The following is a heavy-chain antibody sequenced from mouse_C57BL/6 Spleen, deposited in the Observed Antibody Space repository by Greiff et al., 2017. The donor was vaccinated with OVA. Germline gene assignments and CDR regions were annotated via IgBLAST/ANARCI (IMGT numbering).Heavy chain of an antibody. CDR1: GYTFTDYY. D-gene: IGHD2-4*01. CDR2: INPYNGGT. J-gene: IGHJ4*01. Sequence: VQLQQSGPVLVKPGASVKMSCKASGYTFTDYYMNWVKQSHGKSLEWIGVINPYNGGTSYNQKFKGKATLTVDKSSSTAYMELNSLTSEDSAVYYCARWGNDYDVGMDYWGQGTSVTVSS. CDR3: ARWGNDYDVGMDY. V-gene: IGHV1-19*01.